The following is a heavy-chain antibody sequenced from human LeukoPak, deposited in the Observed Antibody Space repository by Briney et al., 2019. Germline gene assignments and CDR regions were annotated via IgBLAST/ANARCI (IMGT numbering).Heavy chain of an antibody. CDR1: GFTVSSNY. J-gene: IGHJ4*02. V-gene: IGHV3-53*01. CDR2: IYSGGST. D-gene: IGHD6-19*01. CDR3: AREELGYSSGWYAFRN. Sequence: GGSLRLSCAASGFTVSSNYMSWVRQAPGKGLEWVSVIYSGGSTYYADSVKGRFTISRDNSKNTLCLQMNSLRAEDTAVYYCAREELGYSSGWYAFRNWGQGTLVTVSP.